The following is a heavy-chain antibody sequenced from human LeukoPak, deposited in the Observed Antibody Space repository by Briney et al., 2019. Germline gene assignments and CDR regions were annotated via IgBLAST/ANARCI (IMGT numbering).Heavy chain of an antibody. V-gene: IGHV3-21*04. Sequence: GGSLRLSCAASGFALRSCSVTWVRQAPGKGLEWVSSISSTSAYIYYAESVKGRFSISRDNVDNVVHLQMSSLRNEDTAFYYCARVAVAGPTGWFDSWGQGTLVTVSS. CDR1: GFALRSCS. CDR3: ARVAVAGPTGWFDS. CDR2: ISSTSAYI. J-gene: IGHJ5*01. D-gene: IGHD6-19*01.